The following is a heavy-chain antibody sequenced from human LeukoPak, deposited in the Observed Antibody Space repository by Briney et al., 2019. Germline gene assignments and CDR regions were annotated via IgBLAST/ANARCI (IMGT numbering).Heavy chain of an antibody. CDR2: ISSDGNNK. CDR1: GFTFTSYG. CDR3: ATRHSSGWNGFDS. J-gene: IGHJ5*01. D-gene: IGHD6-19*01. V-gene: IGHV3-30*03. Sequence: PGGSLRLSCAASGFTFTSYGMHWVRQAPGKGLEWVALISSDGNNKYYADSVKGRFSISRDNAKNSLYLEMNSLRAEDTAVYYCATRHSSGWNGFDSWGQGTLVTVSS.